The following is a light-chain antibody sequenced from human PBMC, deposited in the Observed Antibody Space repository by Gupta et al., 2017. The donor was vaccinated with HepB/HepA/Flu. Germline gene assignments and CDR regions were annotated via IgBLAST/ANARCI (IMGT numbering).Light chain of an antibody. J-gene: IGLJ1*01. Sequence: QSALTQPRSVSGSPGQSVTISCTGTSSDVGGYNYVSWYQQHPGKAPKLMIYDVRKRPSGVPDRFSGSKSGNTASLTISGLKAEDEADYYCCSYAGSYVFGTGTKVTVL. CDR1: SSDVGGYNY. CDR2: DVR. V-gene: IGLV2-11*01. CDR3: CSYAGSYV.